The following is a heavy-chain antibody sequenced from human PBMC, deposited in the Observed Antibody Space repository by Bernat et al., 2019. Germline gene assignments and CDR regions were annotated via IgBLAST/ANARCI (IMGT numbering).Heavy chain of an antibody. CDR1: GFTFSTYA. V-gene: IGHV3-23*01. D-gene: IGHD6-13*01. J-gene: IGHJ4*02. CDR3: AKGLASSWPGSDC. CDR2: ITDRGGGP. Sequence: EVQLLESGGGLVQPGGSLRLFCTASGFTFSTYAMTWVRQAPGKGLEWVSTITDRGGGPYYEASVKGRFTISRDNSKSTLYLQMNSLRAEDTALYYCAKGLASSWPGSDCWGQGTLVTVSS.